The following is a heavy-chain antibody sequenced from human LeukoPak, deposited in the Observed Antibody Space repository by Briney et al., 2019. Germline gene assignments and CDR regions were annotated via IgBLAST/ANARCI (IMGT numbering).Heavy chain of an antibody. CDR2: ISPYNGNT. Sequence: ASVKVSCRASGYTFTSYAMNWVRQAPGQGPEWMGRISPYNGNTHYAQNLQGRVTMTTDTSSSTAYMELRSLRSDDTAVYYCARGAYYDILTGYETVDAFDIWGRGTMVTVSS. CDR3: ARGAYYDILTGYETVDAFDI. D-gene: IGHD3-9*01. V-gene: IGHV1-18*01. CDR1: GYTFTSYA. J-gene: IGHJ3*02.